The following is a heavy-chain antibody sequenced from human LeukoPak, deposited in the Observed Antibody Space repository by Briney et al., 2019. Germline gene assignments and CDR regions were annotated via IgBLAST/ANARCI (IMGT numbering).Heavy chain of an antibody. D-gene: IGHD4-23*01. Sequence: ASVKVSCKASGYTYTSYYMHWVRQAPGQGLEWMGIINTSGGSTTYAQKFQGRVSMARDTSTSTVYLEVSSLRSEDTAVYYCARSQGGNTLWFDPWGQGTLVSVSS. J-gene: IGHJ5*02. CDR1: GYTYTSYY. V-gene: IGHV1-46*01. CDR2: INTSGGST. CDR3: ARSQGGNTLWFDP.